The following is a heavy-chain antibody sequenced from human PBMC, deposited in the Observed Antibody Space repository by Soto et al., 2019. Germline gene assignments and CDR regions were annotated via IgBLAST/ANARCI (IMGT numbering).Heavy chain of an antibody. CDR3: ARDTGTTPRKSYFDY. D-gene: IGHD1-1*01. CDR2: VIPIFGTT. Sequence: QVQLVQSGAEVKKPGSSVKVSCKASGGTFSSYAIGWVRQAPGQGLEWMGEVIPIFGTTNYAQKFQGRVTITADESTSTAYMELSSLRSEDTAVYHCARDTGTTPRKSYFDYWGQGTLVTVSS. V-gene: IGHV1-69*01. CDR1: GGTFSSYA. J-gene: IGHJ4*02.